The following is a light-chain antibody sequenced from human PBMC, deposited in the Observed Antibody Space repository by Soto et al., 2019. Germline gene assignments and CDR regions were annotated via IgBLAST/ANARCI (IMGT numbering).Light chain of an antibody. CDR2: GAY. V-gene: IGKV3-15*01. J-gene: IGKJ5*01. CDR3: QQYNNWPPIT. CDR1: QSVGTN. Sequence: DTVMTQSPATLSVSPGERATLSCSASQSVGTNLAWYQQKRGQPPRLLIFGAYARVADIPARFSGSGSGTEFTLTISSLQSEDFAVYYCQQYNNWPPITFGQGTRLEIK.